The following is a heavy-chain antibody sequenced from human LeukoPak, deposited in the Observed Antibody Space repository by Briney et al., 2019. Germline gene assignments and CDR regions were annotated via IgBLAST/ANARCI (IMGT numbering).Heavy chain of an antibody. V-gene: IGHV4-39*01. CDR2: IYYSGTT. J-gene: IGHJ4*02. CDR1: GGSISSSSYY. CDR3: ASGPWGRWDY. Sequence: PSETLSLTCTVSGGSISSSSYYWGWIRQPPGKGLEWIGTIYYSGTTYYNPSLTSRVTISVDTYKNQFSLRLTSVTAADTAVYYCASGPWGRWDYWGQGTLVTVAS. D-gene: IGHD3-16*01.